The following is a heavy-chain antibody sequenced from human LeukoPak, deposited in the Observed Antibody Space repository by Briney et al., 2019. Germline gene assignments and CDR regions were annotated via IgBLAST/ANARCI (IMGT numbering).Heavy chain of an antibody. CDR1: GFTFSNYA. Sequence: GRSLRLSCAASGFTFSNYAMHWVRQAPGKGLEWVTVISYEGSSKYYADSVKGRFTISRDNSKNTLYLQMNSLRAEDTAVYYCVRSGDYGDDCWGQGTLVTVSS. J-gene: IGHJ4*02. CDR2: ISYEGSSK. CDR3: VRSGDYGDDC. V-gene: IGHV3-30-3*01. D-gene: IGHD4-17*01.